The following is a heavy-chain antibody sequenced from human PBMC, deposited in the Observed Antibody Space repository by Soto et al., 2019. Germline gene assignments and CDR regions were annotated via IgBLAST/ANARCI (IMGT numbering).Heavy chain of an antibody. Sequence: DVQLVETGGGLIQPGGSLRLSCAASGFSVSSDYMNWVRQDPGKGLERVSVIYRGGSTYYADSVRGRFTISRDNSENTLFLQMNSLRAEDTAVYYCARATEWNALDIWGQGTMVTVSS. CDR3: ARATEWNALDI. J-gene: IGHJ3*02. D-gene: IGHD3-3*01. CDR1: GFSVSSDY. V-gene: IGHV3-53*02. CDR2: IYRGGST.